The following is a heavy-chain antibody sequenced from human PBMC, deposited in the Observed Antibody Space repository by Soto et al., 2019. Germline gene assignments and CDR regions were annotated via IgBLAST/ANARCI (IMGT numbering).Heavy chain of an antibody. CDR1: GGSISSSSYY. CDR2: IYYSGST. D-gene: IGHD6-19*01. Sequence: QLQLQESGPGLVKPSETLSLTCTVSGGSISSSSYYWGWIRQPPGKGLEWIGSIYYSGSTYYNPSLKSRVTISVDTSKNQFSLKLSSVTAADTAVYYCARGDSSGWHPYDYWGQGTLVTVSS. J-gene: IGHJ4*02. V-gene: IGHV4-39*01. CDR3: ARGDSSGWHPYDY.